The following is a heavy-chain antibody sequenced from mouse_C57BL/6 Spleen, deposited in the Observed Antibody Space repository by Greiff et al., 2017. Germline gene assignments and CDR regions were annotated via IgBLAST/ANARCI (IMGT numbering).Heavy chain of an antibody. V-gene: IGHV5-6*01. CDR3: ANLRGFFAY. Sequence: EVKVVESGGDLVKPGGSLKLSCASSGFTFSSYGMSWVRQTPDKRLEWVATISSGGSYTYYPDSVKGRFTISRDNAKNTLYLQMSSLKSEDTAMYYCANLRGFFAYWGQGTLVTVSA. D-gene: IGHD5-1*01. CDR2: ISSGGSYT. J-gene: IGHJ3*01. CDR1: GFTFSSYG.